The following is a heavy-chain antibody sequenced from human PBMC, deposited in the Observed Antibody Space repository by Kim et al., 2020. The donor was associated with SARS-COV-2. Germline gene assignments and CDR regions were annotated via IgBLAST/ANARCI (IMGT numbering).Heavy chain of an antibody. CDR2: INHSGST. Sequence: SETLSLTCAVYGGSFSGYYWSWIRQPPGKGLEWIGEINHSGSTNYNPSLKSRVTISVDTSKNQFSLKLSSVTAADTAVYYCARGEESSGWSYYFDYWGQG. J-gene: IGHJ4*02. CDR1: GGSFSGYY. V-gene: IGHV4-34*01. D-gene: IGHD6-19*01. CDR3: ARGEESSGWSYYFDY.